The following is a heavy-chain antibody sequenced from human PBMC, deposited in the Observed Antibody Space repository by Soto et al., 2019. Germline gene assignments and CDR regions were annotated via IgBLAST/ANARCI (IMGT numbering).Heavy chain of an antibody. J-gene: IGHJ3*02. CDR2: IYYSGST. Sequence: VSLTCTVSGGSVSSGAYYWTWIRQRPGKGLEWIGYIYYSGSTYYSPSLKSRLSISLDTSKNQFSLRLSSVTAADTAMYYCARARLRAVYAFDIWGQGTMVTVSS. CDR3: ARARLRAVYAFDI. V-gene: IGHV4-31*03. CDR1: GGSVSSGAYY. D-gene: IGHD5-12*01.